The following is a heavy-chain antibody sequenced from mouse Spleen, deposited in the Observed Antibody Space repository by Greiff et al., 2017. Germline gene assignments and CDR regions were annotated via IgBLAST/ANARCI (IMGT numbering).Heavy chain of an antibody. D-gene: IGHD2-1*01. J-gene: IGHJ3*01. CDR1: GYTFTSYW. V-gene: IGHV1-52*01. CDR3: ARGLYYGNSWFAY. CDR2: IDPSDSET. Sequence: QVQLQQPGAELVRPGSSVKLSCKASGYTFTSYWMHWVKQRPIQGLEWIGNIDPSDSETHYNQKFKDKATLTVDKSSSTAYMQLSSLTSEDSAVYYCARGLYYGNSWFAYWGQGTLVTVSA.